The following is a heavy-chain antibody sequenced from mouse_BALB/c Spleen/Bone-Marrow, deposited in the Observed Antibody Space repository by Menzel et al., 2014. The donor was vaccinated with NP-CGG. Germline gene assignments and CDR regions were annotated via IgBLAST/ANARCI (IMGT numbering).Heavy chain of an antibody. CDR2: IDPGSGGT. CDR3: AREGYDNDGGRSMDY. V-gene: IGHV1-54*01. Sequence: LQESGAELVRPGTSVKVSCKASGYAFTNYLIERVKQRPGQGLEWIGLIDPGSGGTNYNEKFKGKATLTADKSSSTAYMQLSSLTSDDSAVYFCAREGYDNDGGRSMDYWGQGTTVTVSS. J-gene: IGHJ4*01. D-gene: IGHD2-4*01. CDR1: GYAFTNYL.